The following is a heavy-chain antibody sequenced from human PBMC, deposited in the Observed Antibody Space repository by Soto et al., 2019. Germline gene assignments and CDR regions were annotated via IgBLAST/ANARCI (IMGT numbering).Heavy chain of an antibody. CDR1: GGSITSGAYF. V-gene: IGHV4-31*11. CDR2: ISYSGNT. CDR3: ARGKRPLARFFDY. D-gene: IGHD6-25*01. J-gene: IGHJ4*02. Sequence: QVQLQGSGPGLVKPSQTLSLTCANTGGSITSGAYFWTWIRQLPGKGLEWIGHISYSGNTDYNPSLKSRVTLSRDTSKNQFSLTLSAVTAADSAVYYCARGKRPLARFFDYWGQGTLVTVSS.